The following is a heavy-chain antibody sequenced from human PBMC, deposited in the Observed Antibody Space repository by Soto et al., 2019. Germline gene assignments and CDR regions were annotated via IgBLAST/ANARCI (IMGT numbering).Heavy chain of an antibody. J-gene: IGHJ5*02. V-gene: IGHV3-23*01. CDR1: GFTFSSYA. Sequence: EVQLLESGGDVVRPGGSLRLSCSASGFTFSSYAMVWVRQAPGKGLEWVAGGSRAVTYTFYADCVSMRFSISRDNSREQVDLYMNALRGDDTAVYLCVQYTVTEDLGESWGQGTLVSVSS. CDR3: VQYTVTEDLGES. D-gene: IGHD3-16*01. CDR2: GSRAVTYT.